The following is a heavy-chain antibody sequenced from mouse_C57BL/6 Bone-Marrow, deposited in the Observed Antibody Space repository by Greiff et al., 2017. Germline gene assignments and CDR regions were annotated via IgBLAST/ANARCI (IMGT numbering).Heavy chain of an antibody. J-gene: IGHJ2*01. Sequence: QVQLQQSGAELVRPGASVTLSCKASGYTFTDYEMHWVKQTPVHGLEWIGAIDPETGGTAYNQKFKGKAILTADKSSSTAYMELRSLTSEDSAVYYCTRSGGGPYYFDYWGQGTTLTVSS. CDR3: TRSGGGPYYFDY. D-gene: IGHD1-1*02. V-gene: IGHV1-15*01. CDR1: GYTFTDYE. CDR2: IDPETGGT.